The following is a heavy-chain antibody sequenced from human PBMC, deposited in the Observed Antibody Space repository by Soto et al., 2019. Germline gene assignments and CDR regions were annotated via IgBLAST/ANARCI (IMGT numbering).Heavy chain of an antibody. J-gene: IGHJ5*02. CDR3: ARGHYYGSGSYYNRGWFDP. CDR1: GGSISSYY. CDR2: IYYSGST. Sequence: PSETLSLTCTVSGGSISSYYWSWIRQPPGKGLEWIGYIYYSGSTNYNPSLKSRVTISVDTSKNQFSLKLSSVTAADTAVYYCARGHYYGSGSYYNRGWFDPWGQGTLVTVSS. D-gene: IGHD3-10*01. V-gene: IGHV4-59*01.